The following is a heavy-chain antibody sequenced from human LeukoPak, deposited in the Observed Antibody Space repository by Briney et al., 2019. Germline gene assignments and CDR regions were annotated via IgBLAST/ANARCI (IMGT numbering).Heavy chain of an antibody. J-gene: IGHJ3*02. Sequence: PGGSLRLSRAASGFTFSHYWMHWVRQAPGKGLVWVSRINSDGSTTSYADSVKGRFTISRDNAKNTLYLQMNSLRAEDTAVYYCAAVLTPARAFDIWGQGTMVTVSS. V-gene: IGHV3-74*01. CDR1: GFTFSHYW. CDR2: INSDGSTT. CDR3: AAVLTPARAFDI. D-gene: IGHD4/OR15-4a*01.